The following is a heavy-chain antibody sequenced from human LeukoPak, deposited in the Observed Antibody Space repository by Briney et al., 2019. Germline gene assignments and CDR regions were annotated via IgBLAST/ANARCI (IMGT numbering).Heavy chain of an antibody. J-gene: IGHJ3*02. V-gene: IGHV4-59*01. CDR1: GGIISNYH. CDR2: IYYRGST. D-gene: IGHD5-24*01. CDR3: VRVQADGHSDI. Sequence: SETLSLTCTVSGGIISNYHWSSLRQPPGKGLGWIGYIYYRGSTKYNPSLESRVTISVDMSKNQFSLKLNSVTAADTAVYYCVRVQADGHSDIWGQGTMVTVSS.